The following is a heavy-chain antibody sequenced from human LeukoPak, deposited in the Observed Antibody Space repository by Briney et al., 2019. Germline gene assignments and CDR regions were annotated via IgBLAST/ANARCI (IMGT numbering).Heavy chain of an antibody. CDR1: GLTFSNYW. CDR3: ARDKIVGATYFDY. D-gene: IGHD1-26*01. J-gene: IGHJ4*02. V-gene: IGHV3-74*01. Sequence: GGSLRLSCAASGLTFSNYWMHWVRQAPGKGLVWVARINTDGSNTNYADSVKGRFTISRDNAKSTLYLQMNSLRAEDTAVYYCARDKIVGATYFDYWGRGTLVTVSS. CDR2: INTDGSNT.